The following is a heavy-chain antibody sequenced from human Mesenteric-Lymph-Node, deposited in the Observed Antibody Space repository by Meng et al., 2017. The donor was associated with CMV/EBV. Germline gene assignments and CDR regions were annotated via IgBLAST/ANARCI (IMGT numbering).Heavy chain of an antibody. Sequence: GESLKISCAASGFTFSTVWMSWVRQAPGKGLEWVGRIRSKDQSGPEDYAAAVKGRVTISRDDSTNTVYLQMNSLETEDTAVYYCTSTAYSDSAFNRWGQGTMVTVSS. J-gene: IGHJ3*02. V-gene: IGHV3-15*01. CDR1: GFTFSTVW. D-gene: IGHD4-17*01. CDR3: TSTAYSDSAFNR. CDR2: IRSKDQSGPE.